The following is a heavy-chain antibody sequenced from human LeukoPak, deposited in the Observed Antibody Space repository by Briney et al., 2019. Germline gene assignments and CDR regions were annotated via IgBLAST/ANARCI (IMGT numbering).Heavy chain of an antibody. CDR1: GFTFGNNW. D-gene: IGHD1-20*01. V-gene: IGHV3-74*01. J-gene: IGHJ4*02. Sequence: GGSLRLSCEGSGFTFGNNWMHWVRQAPGKGLVWVSRINSDGSKISNADSVKGRFTISRDNAKNTLYLQMNSLRAEDTAVYYCVRDLLGYNCRWGQGALVTVSS. CDR2: INSDGSKI. CDR3: VRDLLGYNCR.